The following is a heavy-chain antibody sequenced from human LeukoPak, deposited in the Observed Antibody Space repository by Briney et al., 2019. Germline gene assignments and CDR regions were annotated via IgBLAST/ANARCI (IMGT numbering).Heavy chain of an antibody. D-gene: IGHD3-22*01. CDR1: GGSISSYY. Sequence: PSETLSLTCTVSGGSISSYYWSWIRQPPGKGLEWIGYIYYSGSTNYNPSLKGRVTISVDTSKNQFSLKLSSVTAADTAVYYCARGAYDSSGYYTRVLLGYYYYYMDVWGKGTTVTVSS. CDR3: ARGAYDSSGYYTRVLLGYYYYYMDV. J-gene: IGHJ6*03. V-gene: IGHV4-59*01. CDR2: IYYSGST.